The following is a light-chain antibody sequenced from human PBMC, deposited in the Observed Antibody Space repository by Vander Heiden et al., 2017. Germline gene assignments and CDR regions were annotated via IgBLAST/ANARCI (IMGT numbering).Light chain of an antibody. J-gene: IGKJ2*01. CDR3: QQYNSYPYT. V-gene: IGKV1-5*01. CDR2: DAS. CDR1: HSTSSW. Sequence: DIQMTHSPYTLSASVGDSVTLTCPARHSTSSWLAWYQQKPGKAPKLLIYDASSLESGVPSRFSGSGSGTEFTLTISSVQPDDFATYYCQQYNSYPYTFGQGTKLEIK.